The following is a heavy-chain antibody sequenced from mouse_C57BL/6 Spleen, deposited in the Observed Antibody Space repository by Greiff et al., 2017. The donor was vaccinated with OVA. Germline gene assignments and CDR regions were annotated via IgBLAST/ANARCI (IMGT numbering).Heavy chain of an antibody. Sequence: QVQLKESGPELVKPGASVKISCKASGYSFTSYYIHWVKQRPGQGLEWIGWIYPGSGNTKYNEKFKGKATLTADTSSSTAYMQLSSLTSEDAAVYYCARNLYSNYFFDYWGQGTTLTVSS. D-gene: IGHD2-5*01. CDR1: GYSFTSYY. J-gene: IGHJ2*01. CDR3: ARNLYSNYFFDY. CDR2: IYPGSGNT. V-gene: IGHV1-66*01.